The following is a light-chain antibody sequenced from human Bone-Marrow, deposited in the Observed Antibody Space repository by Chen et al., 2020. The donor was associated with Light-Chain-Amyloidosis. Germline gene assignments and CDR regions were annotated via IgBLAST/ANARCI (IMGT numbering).Light chain of an antibody. CDR2: EVT. J-gene: IGLJ2*01. CDR1: SSDVGNYNL. V-gene: IGLV2-23*02. Sequence: QSALTQPASLSGSPGQSITISCTVPSSDVGNYNLVSWYQQHPGKAPKLIVYEVTKRPSGVSTHLSGSKSSNTASLTISRHQAEDEAHYYCCSYAGLYTLVFGGGTKLTVV. CDR3: CSYAGLYTLV.